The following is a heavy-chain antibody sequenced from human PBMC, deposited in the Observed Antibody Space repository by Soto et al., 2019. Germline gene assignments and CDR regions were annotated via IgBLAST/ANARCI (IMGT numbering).Heavy chain of an antibody. CDR3: ARDKVDIVATIDDYDYYGMDV. V-gene: IGHV1-2*02. CDR1: GSTFTSYC. J-gene: IGHJ6*02. Sequence: RASFRPSGSTFTSYCMQWVRQTPGQGLVWMGWINPNRGGTNYAQKFQGRVTMTRDTSISTAYMELSRLRSDDTAVYYCARDKVDIVATIDDYDYYGMDVWGQGTTVTVSS. D-gene: IGHD5-12*01. CDR2: INPNRGGT.